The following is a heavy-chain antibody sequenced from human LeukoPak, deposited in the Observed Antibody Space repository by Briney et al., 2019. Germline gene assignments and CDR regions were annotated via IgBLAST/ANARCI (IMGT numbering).Heavy chain of an antibody. CDR2: ISYDGSNK. CDR1: GFTFSHYG. CDR3: TTVQLWLDPSFSY. J-gene: IGHJ4*02. V-gene: IGHV3-30*03. Sequence: PGGSLRLSCAASGFTFSHYGVHWVRQAPGKGLEWVAVISYDGSNKYFADSVKARFTISRDNSKNTVFLQMNSLKTEDTAVYYCTTVQLWLDPSFSYWGQGTLVTVSS. D-gene: IGHD5-18*01.